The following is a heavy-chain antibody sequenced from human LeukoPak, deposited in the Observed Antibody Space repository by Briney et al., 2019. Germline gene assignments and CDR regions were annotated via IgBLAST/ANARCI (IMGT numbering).Heavy chain of an antibody. CDR1: GFTFINYG. V-gene: IGHV3-30*02. J-gene: IGHJ4*02. CDR3: AREGGSYSNYFDY. CDR2: IQSDGSNK. Sequence: GGSLRLSCAASGFTFINYGMHWVRQAPGKGLEWVTFIQSDGSNKYYTDSVKGRFTISRDNSKNTLYLQMNSLKAEDTAIYYCAREGGSYSNYFDYWGQGTLVTVSS. D-gene: IGHD1-26*01.